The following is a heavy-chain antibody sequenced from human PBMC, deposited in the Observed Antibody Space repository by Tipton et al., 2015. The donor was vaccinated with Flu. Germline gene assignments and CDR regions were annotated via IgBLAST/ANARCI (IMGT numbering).Heavy chain of an antibody. V-gene: IGHV4-4*08. D-gene: IGHD6-13*01. CDR3: ARDSAAHYGMDV. CDR2: SSGSSGHT. CDR1: GGSISDYY. J-gene: IGHJ6*02. Sequence: TLSLTCTVSGGSISDYYWSWIRQSPGKGLVWIAYSSGSSGHTNYNPSLKSRGTISVDTSKNQFSLKLSSVTAADTAVYYCARDSAAHYGMDVWGQGTTVTVSS.